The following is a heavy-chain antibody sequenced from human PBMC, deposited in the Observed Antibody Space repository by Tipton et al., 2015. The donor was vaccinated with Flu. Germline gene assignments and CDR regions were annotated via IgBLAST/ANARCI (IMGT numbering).Heavy chain of an antibody. J-gene: IGHJ4*02. Sequence: QLVQSGGGLIQPGGSLRLSCAASGFIFTDYWMAWVRQAPGKGLEWVANINYDGSTIYYRDSVKGRFTISRDNAKNSLFLQMNNLRAEDTAIYYCTRRLVEDWGQGTQVTVSS. CDR1: GFIFTDYW. V-gene: IGHV3-7*03. CDR2: INYDGSTI. CDR3: TRRLVED.